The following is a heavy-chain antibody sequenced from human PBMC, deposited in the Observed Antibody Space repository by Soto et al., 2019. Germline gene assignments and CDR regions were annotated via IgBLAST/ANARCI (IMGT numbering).Heavy chain of an antibody. CDR1: GYTFNSFW. J-gene: IGHJ4*02. Sequence: TGESLKISCQGSGYTFNSFWIGWVRQMPGEGLEWMGLMFPWTSDTRYSPSFQGHVSISVDRSTGTGYLQWSSLKASDTAMYYCVTTRDGTTFFPHWGQGTPVTVSS. V-gene: IGHV5-51*01. D-gene: IGHD1-7*01. CDR2: MFPWTSDT. CDR3: VTTRDGTTFFPH.